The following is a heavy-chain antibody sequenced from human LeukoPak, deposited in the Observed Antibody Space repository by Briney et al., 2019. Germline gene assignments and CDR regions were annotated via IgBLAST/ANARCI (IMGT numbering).Heavy chain of an antibody. J-gene: IGHJ4*02. CDR1: GGSFSGYY. D-gene: IGHD3-3*02. V-gene: IGHV4-34*01. CDR3: ARTHLALDY. CDR2: INHSGST. Sequence: PSETLSLTCAVYGGSFSGYYWSWIRQPPGKGLEWIGEINHSGSTNYNPSLKSRVTISVDTSKNQFSLKLSSVTAADTAVYYCARTHLALDYWGQGTLVTVSS.